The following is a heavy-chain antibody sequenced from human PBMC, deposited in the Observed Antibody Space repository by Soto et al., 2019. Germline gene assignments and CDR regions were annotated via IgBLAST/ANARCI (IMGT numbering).Heavy chain of an antibody. CDR1: GYTFTSYD. CDR2: MNPNSGNT. Sequence: ASVKVYCKAYGYTFTSYDINWVRQATGQGLEWMGWMNPNSGNTGYAQKFQGRVTMTRNTSISTAYMELSSLRSEDTAVYYCASPARNYDFWSGYSFDIWGQGTMVT. CDR3: ASPARNYDFWSGYSFDI. D-gene: IGHD3-3*01. J-gene: IGHJ3*02. V-gene: IGHV1-8*01.